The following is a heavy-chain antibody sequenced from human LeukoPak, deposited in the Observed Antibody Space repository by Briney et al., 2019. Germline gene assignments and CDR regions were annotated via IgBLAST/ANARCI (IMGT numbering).Heavy chain of an antibody. Sequence: SETLSLTCTVSGGSISSYYWSWIRQPPGKGLEWIGYIYYSGSTNYNPSLKSRVTISVDTSKNQFSLKLSSVTAADTAVYYCARRGYCSSTSCYKGGGDFDYWGQGTLVTVSS. CDR1: GGSISSYY. CDR3: ARRGYCSSTSCYKGGGDFDY. V-gene: IGHV4-59*08. D-gene: IGHD2-2*02. J-gene: IGHJ4*02. CDR2: IYYSGST.